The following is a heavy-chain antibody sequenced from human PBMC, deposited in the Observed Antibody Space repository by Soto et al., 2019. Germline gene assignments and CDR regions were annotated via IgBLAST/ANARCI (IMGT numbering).Heavy chain of an antibody. V-gene: IGHV3-20*01. CDR3: AGVIREGPGAIRGAFDL. CDR2: INWNGGST. J-gene: IGHJ3*01. Sequence: EVQLVASGGGVVRPGGSLRLSCAASGFTFDDYGMSWVRQAPGKGLEWVSGINWNGGSTGYADSVKGRFTISRDNAQNSLYLQMSSLRAEDTALYHCAGVIREGPGAIRGAFDLWGQGTMVTVSS. D-gene: IGHD2-2*02. CDR1: GFTFDDYG.